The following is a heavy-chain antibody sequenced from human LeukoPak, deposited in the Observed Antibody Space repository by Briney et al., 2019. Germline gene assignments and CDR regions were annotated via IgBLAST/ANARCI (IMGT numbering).Heavy chain of an antibody. J-gene: IGHJ3*02. CDR1: GFTFSSYS. V-gene: IGHV3-23*01. Sequence: GGSLRLSCAASGFTFSSYSMNWVRQAPGKGLEWVSAISGSGGSTYYADSVKGRFTISRDNSKNTLYLQMNSLRAEDTAVYYCAKDILMIVVVRSAFDIWGQGTMVTVSS. CDR2: ISGSGGST. CDR3: AKDILMIVVVRSAFDI. D-gene: IGHD3-22*01.